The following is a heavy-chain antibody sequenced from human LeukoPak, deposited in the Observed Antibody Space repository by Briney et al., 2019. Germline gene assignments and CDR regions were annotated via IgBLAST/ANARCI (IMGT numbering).Heavy chain of an antibody. CDR1: GFTFSSYS. J-gene: IGHJ4*02. CDR2: ISSSSSTI. D-gene: IGHD1-26*01. CDR3: ARDLGATIFDFDY. V-gene: IGHV3-48*01. Sequence: GGSLRLSCAASGFTFSSYSMNWVRQAPGKGLEWVSYISSSSSTIYYADSVKGRFTISRDNAKNSLYLQMNSLRVEDTAVYYCARDLGATIFDFDYWGQGTLVTVSS.